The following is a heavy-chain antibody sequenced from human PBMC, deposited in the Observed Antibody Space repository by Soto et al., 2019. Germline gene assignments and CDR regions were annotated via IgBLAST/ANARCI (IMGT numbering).Heavy chain of an antibody. V-gene: IGHV2-5*02. Sequence: QITLKESGPTLVRPTQTLTLTCTVSGFSLDTWGVGVGWIRQSPGKAPEWLALIYWDDDKRYSPSLKNRLTITKDTSKNQVVLTLTNMVPVDTVTYFCARALGSWGSYYFDHWGQGTLVTVSS. D-gene: IGHD3-16*01. CDR2: IYWDDDK. CDR1: GFSLDTWGVG. J-gene: IGHJ4*02. CDR3: ARALGSWGSYYFDH.